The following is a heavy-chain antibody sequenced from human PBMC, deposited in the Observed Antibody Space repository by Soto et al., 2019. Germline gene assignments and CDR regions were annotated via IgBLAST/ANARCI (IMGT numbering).Heavy chain of an antibody. V-gene: IGHV1-18*01. D-gene: IGHD6-13*01. CDR1: GYTFTSYG. Sequence: QVQLVQSGAEVKKPGASVKVSCKASGYTFTSYGISWVRQAPGQGLEWMGWISAYNGNTNYAQKLQGRVTMTTDTSTSTAYMELSSLRSDDRAVYCFARDWAAAVPVDYWGQGTLVTVSS. CDR2: ISAYNGNT. CDR3: ARDWAAAVPVDY. J-gene: IGHJ4*02.